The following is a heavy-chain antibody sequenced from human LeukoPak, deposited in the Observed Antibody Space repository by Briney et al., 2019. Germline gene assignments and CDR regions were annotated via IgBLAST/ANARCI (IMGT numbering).Heavy chain of an antibody. D-gene: IGHD3-22*01. V-gene: IGHV4-34*01. Sequence: PSETQSLTCAVYGGSFSGYYWSWIRQPPGKGLEWIGEINHSGSTNYNPSLKSRVTISVDTSKNQFSLKLSSVTAADTAVYYCARAFTGSGYYYDAFDIWGQGTMVTVSS. CDR1: GGSFSGYY. J-gene: IGHJ3*02. CDR3: ARAFTGSGYYYDAFDI. CDR2: INHSGST.